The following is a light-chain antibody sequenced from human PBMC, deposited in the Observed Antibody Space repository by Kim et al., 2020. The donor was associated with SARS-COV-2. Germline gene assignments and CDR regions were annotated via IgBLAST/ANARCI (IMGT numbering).Light chain of an antibody. CDR3: QVWDSSTV. V-gene: IGLV3-9*01. Sequence: YELTQPLSVSVALGQTARITCGGNNIGSKNVHWYQQKPGQAPVLVIYRDSNRPSGIPERFSGSNSGNTATLTISRAQAGDEADYYCQVWDSSTVFGGGTKLTVL. CDR1: NIGSKN. CDR2: RDS. J-gene: IGLJ3*02.